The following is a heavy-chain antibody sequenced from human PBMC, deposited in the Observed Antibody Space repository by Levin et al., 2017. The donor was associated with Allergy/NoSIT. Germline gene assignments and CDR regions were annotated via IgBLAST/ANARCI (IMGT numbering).Heavy chain of an antibody. CDR1: GFTFSSYA. V-gene: IGHV3-23*01. Sequence: GGSLRLSCAASGFTFSSYAMSWVRQAPGKGLEWVSAISGSGGSTYYADSVKGRFTISRDNSKNTLYLQMNSLRAEDTAVYYCAKDLSTVTIYYYYGMDGWGQGTTVTVSS. CDR3: AKDLSTVTIYYYYGMDG. CDR2: ISGSGGST. D-gene: IGHD4-17*01. J-gene: IGHJ6*02.